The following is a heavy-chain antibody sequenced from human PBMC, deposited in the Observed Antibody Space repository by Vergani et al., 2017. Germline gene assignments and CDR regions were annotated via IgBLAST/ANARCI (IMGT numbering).Heavy chain of an antibody. D-gene: IGHD2-2*01. CDR2: INPNSGGT. Sequence: QVQLVQSGAEVKKPGASVKVSCKASGYTFTDYFMHWVRQAPGQGLEWMGWINPNSGGTNYAQTFQGRVTMTTDTSISTAYMELSNLRSDDTAVYYCAGVGTSSNRYYFDYWGQGTLVTVSS. J-gene: IGHJ4*02. CDR3: AGVGTSSNRYYFDY. V-gene: IGHV1-2*02. CDR1: GYTFTDYF.